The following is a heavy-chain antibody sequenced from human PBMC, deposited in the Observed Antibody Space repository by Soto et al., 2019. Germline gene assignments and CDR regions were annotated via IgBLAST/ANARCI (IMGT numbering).Heavy chain of an antibody. V-gene: IGHV4-4*02. D-gene: IGHD6-19*01. J-gene: IGHJ6*02. CDR3: ARSEMAAYYYYGMDV. Sequence: QVQLQESGPGLVKPSGTLSLTCVVSGCSISRSNWWSWIRQPPGKGLEWIGEIYHSGSTNYNPSHKNRVTISVDKSKNQFSLKLSSVTAADTAVYYCARSEMAAYYYYGMDVWGQGTTVTVSS. CDR1: GCSISRSNW. CDR2: IYHSGST.